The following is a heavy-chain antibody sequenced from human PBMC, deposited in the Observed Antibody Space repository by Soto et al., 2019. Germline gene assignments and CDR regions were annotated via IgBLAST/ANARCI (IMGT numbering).Heavy chain of an antibody. D-gene: IGHD6-13*01. V-gene: IGHV1-69*06. Sequence: SVKVSCEASGGTFSSYAISWVRQAPGQGLEWMGGIIPIFGTANYAQKFQGRVTITADKSTSTAYMELSSLRSEDTAVYYCARLGIAASYYYGMDVWGQGTTVTVSS. CDR3: ARLGIAASYYYGMDV. CDR1: GGTFSSYA. J-gene: IGHJ6*02. CDR2: IIPIFGTA.